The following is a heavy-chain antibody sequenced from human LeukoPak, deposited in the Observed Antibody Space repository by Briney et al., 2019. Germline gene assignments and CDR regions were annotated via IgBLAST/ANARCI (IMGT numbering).Heavy chain of an antibody. CDR2: IYYSGST. CDR1: GGSISSYY. D-gene: IGHD1-26*01. Sequence: PSETLSLTCTVSGGSISSYYWSWIRQLPGKGLEWIGYIYYSGSTNYNPSLKSRVTISVDTSKNQFSLKLSSVTAADTAVYYCARVRWGSFGFWGQGTLVTVSS. J-gene: IGHJ4*02. CDR3: ARVRWGSFGF. V-gene: IGHV4-59*01.